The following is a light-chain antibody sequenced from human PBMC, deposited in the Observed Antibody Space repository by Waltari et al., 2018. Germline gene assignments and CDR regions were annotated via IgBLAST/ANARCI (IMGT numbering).Light chain of an antibody. CDR1: HDIGGR. V-gene: IGKV6-21*01. CDR3: HHSSSLPYS. J-gene: IGKJ2*03. Sequence: EVVLTQSPEFQSVTLKEKVTITCRASHDIGGRLHWDQQKPDQSPEILSMYVSQSFSGVPSRFSGSGSGTDFTLTIDGLEAEDAATYYCHHSSSLPYSFGQGTKLEIK. CDR2: YVS.